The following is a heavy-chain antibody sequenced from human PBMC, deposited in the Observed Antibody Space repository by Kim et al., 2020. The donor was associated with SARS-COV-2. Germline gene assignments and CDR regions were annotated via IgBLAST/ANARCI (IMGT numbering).Heavy chain of an antibody. Sequence: SETLSLTCTVSGGSISSGGYYWSWIRQHPGKGLEWIGYIYYSGSTYYNPSLKSRVTISVDTSKNQFSLKLSSVTAADTAVYYCARIDYYDSSGYFFFDYWGQGTLVTVSS. CDR3: ARIDYYDSSGYFFFDY. J-gene: IGHJ4*02. V-gene: IGHV4-31*03. D-gene: IGHD3-22*01. CDR2: IYYSGST. CDR1: GGSISSGGYY.